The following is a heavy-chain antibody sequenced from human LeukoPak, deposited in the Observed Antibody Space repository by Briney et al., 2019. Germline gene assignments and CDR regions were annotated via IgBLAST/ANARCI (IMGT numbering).Heavy chain of an antibody. J-gene: IGHJ4*02. Sequence: GGSLRLSCAASGFTFSSYDMHWVRQATGKGLEWVSAIGTAGDTYYPGSVKGRFTISRENAKNFLYLQMNSLRAGDTAVYYCARGPNTYYYGSGSYYDYWGQGTLVTVSS. CDR3: ARGPNTYYYGSGSYYDY. CDR1: GFTFSSYD. V-gene: IGHV3-13*01. CDR2: IGTAGDT. D-gene: IGHD3-10*01.